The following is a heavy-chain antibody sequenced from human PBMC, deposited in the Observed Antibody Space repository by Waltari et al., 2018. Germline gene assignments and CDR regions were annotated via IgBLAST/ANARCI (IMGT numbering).Heavy chain of an antibody. CDR1: RFNFSDIY. CDR3: VRSYTASPMDV. J-gene: IGHJ6*02. Sequence: DVQVVASGGDFVEPGGTLGLTRAGARFNFSDIYRDWVRQAPGKGLEWLGLTRNKENSYSTVYAASVKGRFTISRDDSKNLAYLQMNCLGIDDTAIYYCVRSYTASPMDVWGQGTTVTVSS. V-gene: IGHV3-72*01. CDR2: TRNKENSYST. D-gene: IGHD2-2*02.